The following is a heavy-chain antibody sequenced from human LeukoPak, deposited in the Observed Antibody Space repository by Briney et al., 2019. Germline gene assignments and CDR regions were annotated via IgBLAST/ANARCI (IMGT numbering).Heavy chain of an antibody. CDR1: GDSVSSNSAA. CDR2: TYYRSKWYN. CDR3: AGYSYGVRPS. Sequence: SQTLSLTCVISGDSVSSNSAAWNWIRQSTSRGLECLGRTYYRSKWYNDYAVSVKSRITINPDTSKNQFSLQLNSVTPEDTAVYYCAGYSYGVRPSWGQGTLVTVSS. J-gene: IGHJ5*02. D-gene: IGHD5-18*01. V-gene: IGHV6-1*01.